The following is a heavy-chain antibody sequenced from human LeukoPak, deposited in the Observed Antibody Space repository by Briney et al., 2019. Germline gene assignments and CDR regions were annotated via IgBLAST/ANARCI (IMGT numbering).Heavy chain of an antibody. CDR1: GLSFSGQW. D-gene: IGHD2-15*01. CDR2: IKQDGSEK. Sequence: GGSLRLSCGGSGLSFSGQWMNWVRQAPGQGLEWVANIKQDGSEKYYVDSVKGRFTISRDNAQNSLYLQMNSLRAEDTAVYYCARVRGGYCSGGSCYSAFDIWGQGTMVTVSS. CDR3: ARVRGGYCSGGSCYSAFDI. J-gene: IGHJ3*02. V-gene: IGHV3-7*04.